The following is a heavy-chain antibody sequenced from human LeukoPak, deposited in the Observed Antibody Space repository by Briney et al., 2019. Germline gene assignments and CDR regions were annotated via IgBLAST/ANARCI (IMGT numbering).Heavy chain of an antibody. V-gene: IGHV4-39*07. Sequence: SETLSLTCTVSGGSISSSSYCWGWIRQPPGKGLEWIGSIYYSGNTYYNPSLKSRVTMSVDTSKNQFSLKLSSVTAANTAVYYCATLAVAGTSLDYWGQGTLVTVSS. J-gene: IGHJ4*02. CDR3: ATLAVAGTSLDY. D-gene: IGHD6-19*01. CDR2: IYYSGNT. CDR1: GGSISSSSYC.